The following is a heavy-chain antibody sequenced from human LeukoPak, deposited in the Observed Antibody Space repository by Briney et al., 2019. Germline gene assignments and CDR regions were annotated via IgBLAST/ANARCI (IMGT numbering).Heavy chain of an antibody. V-gene: IGHV1-69*13. CDR3: ARVYASAVAGRRDWFDP. CDR1: GGTFSSYA. CDR2: IIPIFGTA. Sequence: SVKVSCKASGGTFSSYAISWVRQAPGQGLEWMGGIIPIFGTANYAQKFQGRVTITADESTSTAYMELSSLRSEDTAVYYCARVYASAVAGRRDWFDPWGQGTLVTVSS. D-gene: IGHD6-19*01. J-gene: IGHJ5*02.